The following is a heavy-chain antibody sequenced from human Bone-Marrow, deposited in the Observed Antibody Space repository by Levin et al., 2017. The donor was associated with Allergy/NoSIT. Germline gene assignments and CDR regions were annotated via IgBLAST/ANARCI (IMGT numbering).Heavy chain of an antibody. CDR2: IKKDGSEE. Sequence: GASVKVSCAASGFPLSAYWMNWVRQAPGKGLEWVAQIKKDGSEEYYVGSVKGRFTISRDNAKNSLFLQMNSLRAEDTAVYYCAREPARGGDFDYWGQGTLVTVSS. V-gene: IGHV3-7*04. D-gene: IGHD3-10*01. J-gene: IGHJ4*02. CDR1: GFPLSAYW. CDR3: AREPARGGDFDY.